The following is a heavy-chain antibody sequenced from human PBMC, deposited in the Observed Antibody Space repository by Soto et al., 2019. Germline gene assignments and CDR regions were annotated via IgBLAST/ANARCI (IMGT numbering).Heavy chain of an antibody. V-gene: IGHV3-21*01. CDR1: GFTFSTFN. CDR3: GLYDALFFDF. CDR2: ITNSAYT. Sequence: LRLSCAASGFTFSTFNMNWVRQAPGKGLEWVSSITNSAYTSYADSVKGRFTISRDNAKNSLYLQMNSLRAEDTAVYYCGLYDALFFDFWGQGALVTVSS. J-gene: IGHJ4*02. D-gene: IGHD2-8*01.